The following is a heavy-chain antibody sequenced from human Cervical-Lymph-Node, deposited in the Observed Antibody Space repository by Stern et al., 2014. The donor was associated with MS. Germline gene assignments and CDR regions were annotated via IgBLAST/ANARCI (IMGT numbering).Heavy chain of an antibody. D-gene: IGHD3-22*01. CDR1: GGTFTNYA. CDR2: IMPVFGPS. V-gene: IGHV1-69*06. CDR3: ARTYYFDGNGYYYPHYYYGMDV. J-gene: IGHJ6*02. Sequence: QVQLVQSGAELKKPGSSVKVSCTAPGGTFTNYAFTWVRQAPGPGLEWMSGIMPVFGPSNDAQKFRGRVTITADKSTSTAYLELSRLRSEDRAVYYCARTYYFDGNGYYYPHYYYGMDVWGQGTTVTVSS.